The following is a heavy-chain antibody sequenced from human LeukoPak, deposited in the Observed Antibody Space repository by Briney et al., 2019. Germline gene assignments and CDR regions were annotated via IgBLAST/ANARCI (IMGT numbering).Heavy chain of an antibody. CDR1: GYTFSSYG. V-gene: IGHV1-18*04. CDR3: AREPAPGTDNYYYYGMDV. D-gene: IGHD1-1*01. CDR2: ISAYSANT. Sequence: GASVKVSCKASGYTFSSYGITWVRQAPGQGLEWMGWISAYSANTNYAQKLQGRVTMTTDTSTSTAYMELRSLRSDDTAVYYCAREPAPGTDNYYYYGMDVWGQGTTVTVS. J-gene: IGHJ6*02.